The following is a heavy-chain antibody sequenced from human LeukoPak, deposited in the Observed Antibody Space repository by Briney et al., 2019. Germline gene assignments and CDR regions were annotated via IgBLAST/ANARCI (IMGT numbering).Heavy chain of an antibody. D-gene: IGHD3-10*01. CDR3: ARRSPSDRLWFGESPESYYYMDV. V-gene: IGHV4-34*01. J-gene: IGHJ6*03. CDR1: GGSFSGYY. Sequence: SETLSLTCAVYGGSFSGYYWSWIRQPPGKGLEWIGEINHSGSTNYNPSLKSRVTISVDTSKNQFSLKLSSVTAADTAVYYCARRSPSDRLWFGESPESYYYMDVWGKGTTVTISS. CDR2: INHSGST.